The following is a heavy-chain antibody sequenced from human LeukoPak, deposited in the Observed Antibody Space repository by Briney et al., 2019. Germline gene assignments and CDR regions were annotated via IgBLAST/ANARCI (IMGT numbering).Heavy chain of an antibody. CDR3: ATKQWLAPPPDS. V-gene: IGHV3-74*01. CDR1: GFTFSKYW. Sequence: GGSLRLSCAASGFTFSKYWMLWVRQAPGKGLESVSRINTDGTVSTYADSVKGRFTVSEDNADNTMFLQMNSVRDEDTAVYYCATKQWLAPPPDSWGQGTPVTVSS. D-gene: IGHD6-19*01. J-gene: IGHJ4*02. CDR2: INTDGTVS.